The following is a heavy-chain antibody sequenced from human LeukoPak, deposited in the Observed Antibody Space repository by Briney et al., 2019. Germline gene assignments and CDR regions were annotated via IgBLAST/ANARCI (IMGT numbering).Heavy chain of an antibody. Sequence: PGGSLRLSCAASGFTFSSYGMHWVRQAPGKGLEWVAFIRYDGSSNYYADSVKGRFTISRDNSKNTLYLQMNSLRPEDTAVYYCASERDYGASNAFDTWGRGTMVTVSS. CDR1: GFTFSSYG. J-gene: IGHJ3*02. D-gene: IGHD4-17*01. CDR3: ASERDYGASNAFDT. CDR2: IRYDGSSN. V-gene: IGHV3-30*02.